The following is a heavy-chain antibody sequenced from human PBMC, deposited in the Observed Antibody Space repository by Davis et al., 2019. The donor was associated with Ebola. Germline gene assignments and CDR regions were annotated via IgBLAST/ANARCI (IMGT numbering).Heavy chain of an antibody. V-gene: IGHV3-30*03. CDR3: ARDLVGGRFSYGTKYYYGMDL. Sequence: GESLKISCEASGFIFSNYGMYWVRQAPGKGLEWVAVISYAGSNEYSAASLQGRFTISRDNDKNVVYLEMNSLRVEDTAVYYCARDLVGGRFSYGTKYYYGMDLWGQGTAVSVSS. CDR2: ISYAGSNE. D-gene: IGHD5-18*01. CDR1: GFIFSNYG. J-gene: IGHJ6*02.